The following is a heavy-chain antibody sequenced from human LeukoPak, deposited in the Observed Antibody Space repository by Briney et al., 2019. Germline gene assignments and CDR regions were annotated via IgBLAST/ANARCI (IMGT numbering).Heavy chain of an antibody. CDR2: ISDGGDAT. CDR3: AKSDCGGDGCKLLNY. CDR1: GFTFSNFN. D-gene: IGHD2-21*01. V-gene: IGHV3-23*01. Sequence: GGSLRLSCAASGFTFSNFNMAWVRQAPGKGPEWVSSISDGGDATGYAESVKGRFTISRDNSKATVWLQMNSLRAEDTAHYYCAKSDCGGDGCKLLNYWAQGTLVTVSS. J-gene: IGHJ4*02.